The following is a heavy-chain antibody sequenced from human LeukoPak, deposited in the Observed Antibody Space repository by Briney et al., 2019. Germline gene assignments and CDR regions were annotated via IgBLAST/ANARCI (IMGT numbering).Heavy chain of an antibody. CDR2: INPSSGGT. CDR1: GYTFTGYY. J-gene: IGHJ6*03. CDR3: ARAQQLAYYYMDV. Sequence: ASVKVSCKASGYTFTGYYMHWVRQAPGQGLEWMGWINPSSGGTNYAQKFQGRVTMTRDTSISTAYMELSRLRSEDTAVYYCARAQQLAYYYMDVWGKGTTVTVSS. V-gene: IGHV1-2*02. D-gene: IGHD6-13*01.